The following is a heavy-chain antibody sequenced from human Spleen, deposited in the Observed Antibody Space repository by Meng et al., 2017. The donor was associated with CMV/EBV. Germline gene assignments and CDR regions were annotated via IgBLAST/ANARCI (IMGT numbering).Heavy chain of an antibody. J-gene: IGHJ4*02. CDR1: GYTFTSYG. CDR3: ARESRDGYNSFDY. V-gene: IGHV1-18*01. CDR2: ISAYNGNT. Sequence: KASGYTFTSYGISWVRQAPGQGLEWMGWISAYNGNTNYAQKLQGRVTMTTDTSTSTAYMEPRSLRSDDTAVYYCARESRDGYNSFDYWGQGTLVTVSS. D-gene: IGHD5-24*01.